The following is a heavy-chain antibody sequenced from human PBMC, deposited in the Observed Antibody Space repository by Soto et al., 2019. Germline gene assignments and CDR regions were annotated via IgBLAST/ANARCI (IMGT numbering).Heavy chain of an antibody. CDR1: GYTFTGYY. Sequence: QVQLEQSGAEVKKPGASVKVSCKASGYTFTGYYMHWLRQAPGQGLEWMGWINPNSGGTNYAQKFQGWVTMTRDTSISTAYMELSRLRSDDTAVYYCARAPISYCSSTSCYGRDYYYGMDVWGQGTTVTVSS. CDR3: ARAPISYCSSTSCYGRDYYYGMDV. V-gene: IGHV1-2*04. CDR2: INPNSGGT. D-gene: IGHD2-2*01. J-gene: IGHJ6*02.